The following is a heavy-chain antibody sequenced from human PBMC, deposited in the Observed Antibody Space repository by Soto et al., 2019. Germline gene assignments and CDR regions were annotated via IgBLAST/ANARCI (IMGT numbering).Heavy chain of an antibody. CDR2: VYYSGST. Sequence: SETLSLTCTVSGASISSPSYYWGWIRQPPGKGLEWIGTVYYSGSTYNNPSLKSRVTISVDTSKNQFSLKLSSVTAADTAVYYCATFGKLRYYYYGLDVWGQGTAVTVSS. CDR3: ATFGKLRYYYYGLDV. V-gene: IGHV4-39*01. CDR1: GASISSPSYY. J-gene: IGHJ6*02. D-gene: IGHD3-10*01.